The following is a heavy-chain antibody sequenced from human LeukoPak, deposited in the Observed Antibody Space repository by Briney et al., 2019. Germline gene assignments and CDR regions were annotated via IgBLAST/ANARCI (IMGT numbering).Heavy chain of an antibody. CDR2: IYASGNT. Sequence: SETLSLTCTVSGGSMTSDNYYWRFSRQPAGNVLEIVWRIYASGNTNYNPSLKSRVTVSVDTSKNQFSLRLRSVTAADTAVYFCASGYASSSAVAYYCYYMDVWGKGTTVTVSS. CDR3: ASGYASSSAVAYYCYYMDV. V-gene: IGHV4-61*02. D-gene: IGHD6-6*01. J-gene: IGHJ6*03. CDR1: GGSMTSDNYY.